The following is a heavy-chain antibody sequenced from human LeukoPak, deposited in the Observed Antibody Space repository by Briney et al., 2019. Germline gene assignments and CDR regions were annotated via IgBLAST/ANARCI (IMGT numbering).Heavy chain of an antibody. CDR2: ISSSSSYI. V-gene: IGHV3-21*01. Sequence: GGSLRLSCAASGFTFSSYSMNWVRQAPGKGLEWVSSISSSSSYIYYADSVKGRFTISRDNAKNSLYLQMNSLRAEDTAVYYCARGPLYEYYFDYWGQGTLVTVSS. CDR1: GFTFSSYS. J-gene: IGHJ4*02. D-gene: IGHD3-3*01. CDR3: ARGPLYEYYFDY.